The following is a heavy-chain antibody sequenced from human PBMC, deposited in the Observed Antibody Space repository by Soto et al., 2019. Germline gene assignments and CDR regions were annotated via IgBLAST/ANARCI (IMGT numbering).Heavy chain of an antibody. D-gene: IGHD2-15*01. J-gene: IGHJ4*02. V-gene: IGHV1-69*02. Sequence: QVQLVQSGAEVKKPGSSVNVACKASGDTFNRYTISWVRQAPGQGLEWMGRIIPMSPMPIYAQKFRGRVTFTADKSTTSVYMELSSLTSDDTAVYYCARGEGGNGNWYASWGRGTLVTVSS. CDR3: ARGEGGNGNWYAS. CDR1: GDTFNRYT. CDR2: IIPMSPMP.